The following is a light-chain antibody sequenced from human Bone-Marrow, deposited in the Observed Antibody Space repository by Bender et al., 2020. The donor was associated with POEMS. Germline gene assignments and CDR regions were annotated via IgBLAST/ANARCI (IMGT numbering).Light chain of an antibody. J-gene: IGLJ2*01. CDR2: KDS. Sequence: SYVLTQSPSVSVAPGKTARITCEAKNIGAYIVQWFQQKPGQAPVLVIYKDSERPSGIPDRFSGSNSGNTATLTISRAQVGDEADYYCQVWDNSAVVFGGGTKLSVL. V-gene: IGLV3-9*01. CDR3: QVWDNSAVV. CDR1: NIGAYI.